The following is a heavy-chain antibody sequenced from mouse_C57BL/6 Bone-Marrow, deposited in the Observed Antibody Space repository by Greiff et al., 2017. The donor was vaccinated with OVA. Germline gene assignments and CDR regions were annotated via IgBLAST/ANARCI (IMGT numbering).Heavy chain of an antibody. D-gene: IGHD2-4*01. J-gene: IGHJ4*01. CDR1: GYTFTSYW. V-gene: IGHV1-69*01. CDR2: IDPSDSYT. CDR3: ARDDYDAYYAMDY. Sequence: VQLQQPGAELVMPGASVKLSCKASGYTFTSYWMHWVKQRPGQGLEWIGEIDPSDSYTNYTHKFKGQSTLTVDKSSSTAYMQLSSLTSEDSAVYYGARDDYDAYYAMDYGGQGTAVTVSS.